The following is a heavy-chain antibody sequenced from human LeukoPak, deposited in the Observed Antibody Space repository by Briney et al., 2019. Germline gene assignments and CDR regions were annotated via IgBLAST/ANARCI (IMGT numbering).Heavy chain of an antibody. CDR2: INHSGST. J-gene: IGHJ6*03. Sequence: SETLSLTCAVYGGSFSGYYWSWIRQPPGKGLEWIGEINHSGSTNYNPSLKSPVPLSVDTSKNQFSLKLGSVTGPVTPAYYFARIVVPAAKFYYYYMDVWGKGTTVTVSS. CDR1: GGSFSGYY. V-gene: IGHV4-34*01. CDR3: ARIVVPAAKFYYYYMDV. D-gene: IGHD2-2*01.